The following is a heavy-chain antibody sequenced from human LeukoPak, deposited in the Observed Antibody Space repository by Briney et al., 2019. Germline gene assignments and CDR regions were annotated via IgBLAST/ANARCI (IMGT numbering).Heavy chain of an antibody. CDR3: ARGKYYFDY. CDR1: VDSISGYY. J-gene: IGHJ4*02. V-gene: IGHV4-59*01. CDR2: MYHSGNT. Sequence: PSETLSLTCTVSVDSISGYYWSWIRQPPGKGLEWIGYMYHSGNTNYNPSLKSRLTTSLDTSKNQFSLKLSSVTAADTAVYYCARGKYYFDYWGQGTLVTVSS.